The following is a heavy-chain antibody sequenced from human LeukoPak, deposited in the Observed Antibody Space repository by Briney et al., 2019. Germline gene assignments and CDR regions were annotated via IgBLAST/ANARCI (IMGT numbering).Heavy chain of an antibody. CDR3: AKEGYSSGWYEYDY. D-gene: IGHD6-19*01. J-gene: IGHJ4*02. CDR1: GFTFSSYS. CDR2: ISGSGGST. Sequence: GGSLRLSCAASGFTFSSYSMNWVRQAPGKGLEWVSAISGSGGSTYYADSVKGRFTISRDNSKNTLYLQMNSLRAEDTAVYYCAKEGYSSGWYEYDYWGQGTLVTVSS. V-gene: IGHV3-23*01.